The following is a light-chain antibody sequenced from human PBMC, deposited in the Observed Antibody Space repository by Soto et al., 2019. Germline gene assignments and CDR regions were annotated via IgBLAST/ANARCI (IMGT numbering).Light chain of an antibody. CDR1: QSISSW. J-gene: IGKJ1*01. Sequence: DIQMTQSPSTLSASVGDRVTITWRASQSISSWLAWYQQKPGKAPKLLIYDASSLESGVPSRFSGSGSGTEFTLTISSLQPDDFATYYCQQYNSYSPTFGQGTKV. CDR2: DAS. V-gene: IGKV1-5*01. CDR3: QQYNSYSPT.